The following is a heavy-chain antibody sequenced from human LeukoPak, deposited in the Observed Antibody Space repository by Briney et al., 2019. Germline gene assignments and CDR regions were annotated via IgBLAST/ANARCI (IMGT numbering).Heavy chain of an antibody. J-gene: IGHJ3*02. CDR1: GYTLTELS. CDR2: FDPEDGET. V-gene: IGHV1-24*01. Sequence: ASVKVSCKVSGYTLTELSMHWVRQAPGKGLEWMGGFDPEDGETIYAQKFQGRVTMTEDTSTDTAYMELSSLRSGDTAVYYCAAQSSSWSDAFDIWGQGTMVTVSS. CDR3: AAQSSSWSDAFDI. D-gene: IGHD6-13*01.